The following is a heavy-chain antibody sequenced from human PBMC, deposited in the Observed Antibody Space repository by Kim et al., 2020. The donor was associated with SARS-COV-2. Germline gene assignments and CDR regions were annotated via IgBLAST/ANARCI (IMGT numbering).Heavy chain of an antibody. CDR2: IYPADSDT. CDR3: ARATNGTAFDN. J-gene: IGHJ4*01. V-gene: IGHV5-51*01. Sequence: GESLKISCKGSGNSFTDYWIGWVRQMPGKGLEWMGMIYPADSDTRYSPSLQGQLTISAAKSISAAYLQWSSLTASDTAMYFCARATNGTAFDNRGQGTLVTVSS. D-gene: IGHD1-1*01. CDR1: GNSFTDYW.